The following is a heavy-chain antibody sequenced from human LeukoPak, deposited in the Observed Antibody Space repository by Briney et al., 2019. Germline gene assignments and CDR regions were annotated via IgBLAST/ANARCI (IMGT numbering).Heavy chain of an antibody. CDR1: GFTFSNYG. Sequence: GGSLRLSCAASGFTFSNYGMHWVRQAPGKGLEWVAFIRYDGSNKFYADSVKGRFTISRDNSKNTLYLQMNSLRAEDTAVYYCARWDDYYGSSGYHFDYWGQGTLVTVAS. CDR2: IRYDGSNK. J-gene: IGHJ4*02. CDR3: ARWDDYYGSSGYHFDY. D-gene: IGHD3-22*01. V-gene: IGHV3-30*02.